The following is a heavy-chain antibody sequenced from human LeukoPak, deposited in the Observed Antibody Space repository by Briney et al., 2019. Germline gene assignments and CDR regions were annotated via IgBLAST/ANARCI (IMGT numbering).Heavy chain of an antibody. V-gene: IGHV4-38-2*01. D-gene: IGHD3-22*01. CDR1: DYSISSGDY. CDR3: ARNDSSGYFYY. Sequence: KPSETLSRTRAVSDYSISSGDYWGWIRQPPGKGLEWIESVYHSGSTHYSPSLKSRVTISVDTSKNQFSLKLSSVPAADTAVYYCARNDSSGYFYYWGQGTLVTVSS. J-gene: IGHJ4*02. CDR2: VYHSGST.